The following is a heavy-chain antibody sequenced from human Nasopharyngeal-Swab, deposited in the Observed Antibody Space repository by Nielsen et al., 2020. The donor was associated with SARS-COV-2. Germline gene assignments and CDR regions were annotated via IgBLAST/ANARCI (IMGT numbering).Heavy chain of an antibody. Sequence: ASVKVSCKVSGYTLTELSMHWVRQAPGKGLEWMGGFDPEDGETIYAQKFQGRVTMTEDTSTDTAHMELSSLRSEDTAVYYCATAPVVAATWGWFDPWGQGTLVTVSS. D-gene: IGHD2-15*01. CDR3: ATAPVVAATWGWFDP. V-gene: IGHV1-24*01. CDR1: GYTLTELS. J-gene: IGHJ5*02. CDR2: FDPEDGET.